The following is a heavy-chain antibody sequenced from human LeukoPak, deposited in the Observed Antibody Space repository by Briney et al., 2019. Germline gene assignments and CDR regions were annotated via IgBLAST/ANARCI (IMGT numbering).Heavy chain of an antibody. V-gene: IGHV3-7*03. D-gene: IGHD6-19*01. CDR3: AKRTAVAINSYFYYSMDV. CDR1: GFTFSSYW. J-gene: IGHJ6*02. CDR2: IKQDGSEK. Sequence: GGSLRLSCAASGFTFSSYWMSWVRQAPGKGLEWVANIKQDGSEKYYVDSVKGRFTISRDNSKNTMYLQVSSLRAEDTAVYYCAKRTAVAINSYFYYSMDVWGQGTTVTVSS.